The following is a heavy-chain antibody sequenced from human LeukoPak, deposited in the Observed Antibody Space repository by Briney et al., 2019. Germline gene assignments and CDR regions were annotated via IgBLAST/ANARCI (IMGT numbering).Heavy chain of an antibody. V-gene: IGHV1-24*01. CDR2: FDPEYGET. CDR3: ATKGSGSYFYFDY. CDR1: GYTLTELS. D-gene: IGHD1-26*01. Sequence: ASVKFSCKVSGYTLTELSMHCVRQAPGKGLEWMGGFDPEYGETIYAQKFQGRVTMTEDTSTDTAYMELSSLRSEDTAVYYCATKGSGSYFYFDYWGQGTLVTVSS. J-gene: IGHJ4*02.